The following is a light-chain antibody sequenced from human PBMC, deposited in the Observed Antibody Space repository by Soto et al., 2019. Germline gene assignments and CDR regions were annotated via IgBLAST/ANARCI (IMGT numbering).Light chain of an antibody. CDR1: QSVSSSY. CDR3: QQYGSST. V-gene: IGKV3-20*01. Sequence: EIVLTQSPGTLSLSPGERATLSCRASQSVSSSYLAWYQQKPGQAPRLLIYGASSRATGIPDRFSGSGSGTDFTLTISRLEPEDFAVYYFQQYGSSTFGQGTKVEIK. J-gene: IGKJ1*01. CDR2: GAS.